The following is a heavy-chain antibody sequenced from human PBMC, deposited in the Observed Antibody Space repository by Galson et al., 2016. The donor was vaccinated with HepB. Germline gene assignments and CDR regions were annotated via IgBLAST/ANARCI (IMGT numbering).Heavy chain of an antibody. CDR2: INPSSGSA. V-gene: IGHV1-46*01. CDR3: ERGGEGHDFIDY. CDR1: GYTFTSYY. Sequence: SVKVSCKASGYTFTSYYMHWVRQAPGQGLDWMGMINPSSGSANYAQKFQGRVTVTRDTSTSTVYMELSRQRSENTAVYYCERGGEGHDFIDYWGQGTLVTVSS. J-gene: IGHJ4*02. D-gene: IGHD3-16*01.